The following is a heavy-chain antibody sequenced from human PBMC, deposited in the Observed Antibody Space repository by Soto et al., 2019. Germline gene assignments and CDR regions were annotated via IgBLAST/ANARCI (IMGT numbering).Heavy chain of an antibody. CDR1: VFTFSIYG. D-gene: IGHD6-13*01. J-gene: IGHJ6*01. Sequence: WGSLLPSCAASVFTFSIYGMHWVRQAPGNGLEWVAVICYDGSNKYYADSVKGRFTISRDNSKNTLYLQMNSLRAEDTAVYYCARGESPVFPAADRTYGMDVWGQGTTVTVSS. V-gene: IGHV3-33*01. CDR3: ARGESPVFPAADRTYGMDV. CDR2: ICYDGSNK.